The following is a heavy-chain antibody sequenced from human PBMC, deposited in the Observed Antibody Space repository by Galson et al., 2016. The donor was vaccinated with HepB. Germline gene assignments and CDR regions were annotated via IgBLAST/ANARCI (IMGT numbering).Heavy chain of an antibody. J-gene: IGHJ3*02. CDR2: VSYTGST. V-gene: IGHV4-59*01. CDR1: GDSINTYY. Sequence: GDSINTYYWSWILQPPGKGLEWIGSVSYTGSTTYNPSLKSRVTLSLDASKNHFSLKLNSVTAADTAVYYCACVSVLRFLDWFPGDAFDIWGRGTVVIVSS. D-gene: IGHD3/OR15-3a*01. CDR3: ACVSVLRFLDWFPGDAFDI.